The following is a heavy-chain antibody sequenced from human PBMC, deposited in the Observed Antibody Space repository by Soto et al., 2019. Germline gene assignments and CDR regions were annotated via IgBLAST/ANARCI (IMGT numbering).Heavy chain of an antibody. CDR1: GFTFSSYG. Sequence: QVQLVESGGGVVQPGRSLRLSCAASGFTFSSYGMHWVRQAPGKGLEWVAVISYDGSNKYYADSVKGRFTISRDNSKNTLYLHMNSLRAEDTAVYYCAKEDQWGGDYDYYYYYGMDVWGQGTTVTVSS. V-gene: IGHV3-30*18. J-gene: IGHJ6*02. CDR3: AKEDQWGGDYDYYYYYGMDV. D-gene: IGHD4-17*01. CDR2: ISYDGSNK.